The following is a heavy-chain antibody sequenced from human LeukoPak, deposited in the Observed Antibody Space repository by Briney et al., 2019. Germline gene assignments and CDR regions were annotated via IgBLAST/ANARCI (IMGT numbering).Heavy chain of an antibody. CDR2: ISYSGSS. D-gene: IGHD2-2*01. V-gene: IGHV4-39*02. J-gene: IGHJ6*02. Sequence: SETLSLTCTISDGSISSGTYYWGWIRQPPGKGLAWIGSISYSGSSYYNPSLKSRVTIFLDTSKNHFSLELISVTAADTAVYYCARDGCSSTSCYSPYYYYYGMDVWGQGTTVTVSS. CDR3: ARDGCSSTSCYSPYYYYYGMDV. CDR1: DGSISSGTYY.